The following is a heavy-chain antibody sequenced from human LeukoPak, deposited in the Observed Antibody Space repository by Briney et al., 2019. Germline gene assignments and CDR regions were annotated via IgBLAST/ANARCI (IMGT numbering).Heavy chain of an antibody. J-gene: IGHJ4*02. D-gene: IGHD6-19*01. Sequence: ASVKVSCKXSGYTFTGYYIHWVRQAPGQGLERMGRINPNSGGTNYAQKFQGRVTMTRDTSISTALMELSRLTSDDTAVYYCARDTSSGWYGVDYWGQGTLVTVSS. CDR2: INPNSGGT. V-gene: IGHV1-2*06. CDR3: ARDTSSGWYGVDY. CDR1: GYTFTGYY.